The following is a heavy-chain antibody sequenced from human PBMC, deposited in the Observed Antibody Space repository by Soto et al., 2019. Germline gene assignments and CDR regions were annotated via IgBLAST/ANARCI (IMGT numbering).Heavy chain of an antibody. J-gene: IGHJ3*02. D-gene: IGHD4-17*01. CDR3: ATHGASTTVTPEGTFDI. Sequence: EVQLVESGGGLVQPEGSLRLSCVASGFTFSSHSMNWVRQAPGKGLEWISYIRSSSTAIYYAGSVKGRFTISRDDAKNSLYLQMTSLRAEDTAMYYCATHGASTTVTPEGTFDIWGQGTMVTVSS. V-gene: IGHV3-48*01. CDR1: GFTFSSHS. CDR2: IRSSSTAI.